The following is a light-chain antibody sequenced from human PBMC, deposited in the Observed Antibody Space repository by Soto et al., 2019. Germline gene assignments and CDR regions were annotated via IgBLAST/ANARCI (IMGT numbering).Light chain of an antibody. CDR3: QQRSNLPIT. CDR1: RSVSNY. Sequence: EIVLTQSPATLSLSPGESATLSCRASRSVSNYLAWYQQKPGQAPRLLIYDASSRPTDIPARFSGSGSGTDFTLTISSLEPEDFALYYRQQRSNLPITFGQGTRLEIK. CDR2: DAS. V-gene: IGKV3-11*01. J-gene: IGKJ5*01.